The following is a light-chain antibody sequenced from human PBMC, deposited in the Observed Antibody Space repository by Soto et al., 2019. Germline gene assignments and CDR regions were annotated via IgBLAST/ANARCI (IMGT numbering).Light chain of an antibody. CDR3: CSYAGSSTFDVV. Sequence: QSALTQPASVSGSPGQSITISCTGTSSDVGSYNLVSWYQQHPGKAPKLMISEDNKRPSGVSNRFSGSKSGNTASLTISGLLAEDEADYYCCSYAGSSTFDVVFGGGTKLTVL. CDR1: SSDVGSYNL. V-gene: IGLV2-23*02. J-gene: IGLJ2*01. CDR2: EDN.